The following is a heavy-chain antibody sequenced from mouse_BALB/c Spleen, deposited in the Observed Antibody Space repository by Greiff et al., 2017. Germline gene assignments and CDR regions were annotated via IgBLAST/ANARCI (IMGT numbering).Heavy chain of an antibody. D-gene: IGHD2-3*01. CDR3: AREGGDGPYFDY. CDR2: IDPANGNT. V-gene: IGHV14-3*02. CDR1: GFNIKDTY. J-gene: IGHJ2*01. Sequence: VQLQQSGAELVKPGASVKLSCTASGFNIKDTYMHWVKQRPEQGLEWIGRIDPANGNTKYDPKFQGKATITADTSSHTAYLQLSSLTSEDTAVYYCAREGGDGPYFDYWGQGTTLTVSS.